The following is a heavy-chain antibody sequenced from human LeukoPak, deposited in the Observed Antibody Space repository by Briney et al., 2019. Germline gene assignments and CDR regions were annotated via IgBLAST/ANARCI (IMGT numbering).Heavy chain of an antibody. CDR3: ARDRAEWQYYFDTSGDYYVGDSFDI. CDR1: GYSISSGYY. CDR2: SGSI. Sequence: SETLSLTCTVSGYSISSGYYWGWIRQPPGKGLGGIGSGSIYHNPSLKSRVTISIDTSKSQFSLRLSSVTAADTAVYYCARDRAEWQYYFDTSGDYYVGDSFDIWGQGTMVTVSS. J-gene: IGHJ3*02. V-gene: IGHV4-38-2*02. D-gene: IGHD3-22*01.